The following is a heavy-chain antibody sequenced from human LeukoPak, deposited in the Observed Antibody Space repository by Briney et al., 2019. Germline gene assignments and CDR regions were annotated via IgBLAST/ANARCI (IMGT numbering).Heavy chain of an antibody. J-gene: IGHJ4*02. CDR1: GGSFSGYY. D-gene: IGHD1-26*01. V-gene: IGHV4-34*01. Sequence: EXLXLTXAXYGGSFSGYYWSWIRQPPGKGLEWIGEINHSGSTNYNPSLKSRVTISVDTSKNQFSLKLSSVTAADTAVYYCARGHEGATNWGQGTLVTVSS. CDR3: ARGHEGATN. CDR2: INHSGST.